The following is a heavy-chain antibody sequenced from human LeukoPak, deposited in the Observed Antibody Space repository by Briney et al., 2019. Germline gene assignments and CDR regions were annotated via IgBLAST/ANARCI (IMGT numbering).Heavy chain of an antibody. Sequence: ASMKVSCKASGYTFTNYFLHWVRQAPGQGLEWIGVINTSGGSTSYPQKFQGRITMTTDTSTTTVSMELSRLTSEDTALYYCARGGIDSWYPLDYWGQGTLVTVSS. CDR2: INTSGGST. CDR1: GYTFTNYF. CDR3: ARGGIDSWYPLDY. V-gene: IGHV1-46*01. J-gene: IGHJ4*02. D-gene: IGHD6-13*01.